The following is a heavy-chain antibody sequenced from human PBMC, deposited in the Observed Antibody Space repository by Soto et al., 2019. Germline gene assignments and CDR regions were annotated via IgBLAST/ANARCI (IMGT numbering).Heavy chain of an antibody. CDR3: AKDRHYPRDYFHY. Sequence: PGGSLRLSCTASEFTFSTYKMSWVRQAPGKGLEWVSAVSANGQGIYYADSVRGRFTISRDNSKNTVFLHMDSLSAEDTAVYYCAKDRHYPRDYFHYWGQGTLVTVSS. V-gene: IGHV3-23*01. J-gene: IGHJ4*02. CDR1: EFTFSTYK. CDR2: VSANGQGI. D-gene: IGHD3-10*01.